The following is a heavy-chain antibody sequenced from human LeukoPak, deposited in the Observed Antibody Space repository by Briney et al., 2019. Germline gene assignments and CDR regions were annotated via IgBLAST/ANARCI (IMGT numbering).Heavy chain of an antibody. V-gene: IGHV3-53*01. D-gene: IGHD3-16*01. CDR2: IYTGGNT. J-gene: IGHJ3*02. CDR3: ARDLISLGAFKAFDI. Sequence: GGSLRLSCAASGFTVSSNYMSWVRQAPGKGLEWVSVIYTGGNTFFADSVRGRFTISRDNSKNTVYLQMNSLRAEDTAVYYCARDLISLGAFKAFDIWGQGTMVTVSS. CDR1: GFTVSSNY.